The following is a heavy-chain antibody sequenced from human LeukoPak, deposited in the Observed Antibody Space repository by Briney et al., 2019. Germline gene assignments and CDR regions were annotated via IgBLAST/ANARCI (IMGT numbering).Heavy chain of an antibody. CDR2: IIPIFGTA. V-gene: IGHV1-69*01. J-gene: IGHJ6*02. CDR3: ARDSGSYSLYYYYYGMDV. CDR1: GGTFSSYA. D-gene: IGHD1-26*01. Sequence: SVKVSCTASGGTFSSYAISWGRQAPGQGLEWVGGIIPIFGTANYAQKFQGRVTITADESTSTAYMELSSVRSEDTAVYYCARDSGSYSLYYYYYGMDVWGQGTTVTVSS.